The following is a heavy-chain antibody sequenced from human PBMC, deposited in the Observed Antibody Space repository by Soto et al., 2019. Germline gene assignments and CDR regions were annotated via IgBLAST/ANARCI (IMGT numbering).Heavy chain of an antibody. D-gene: IGHD2-2*01. Sequence: PSETLSLTCTVSGGSISSSSYCWGWIRQPPGKGLEWIGSIYYSGSTYYNPSLKSRVTISVDTSKNQFSLKLSSVTAADTAVYYCAREGSTSWPDAFDIWGQGTMVTVSS. CDR3: AREGSTSWPDAFDI. CDR1: GGSISSSSYC. V-gene: IGHV4-39*02. CDR2: IYYSGST. J-gene: IGHJ3*02.